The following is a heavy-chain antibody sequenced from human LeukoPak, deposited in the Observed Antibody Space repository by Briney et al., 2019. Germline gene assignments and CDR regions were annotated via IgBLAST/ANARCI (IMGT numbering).Heavy chain of an antibody. V-gene: IGHV5-10-1*01. Sequence: GESLKISCKGSGYSFTSYWITWVRQMPGKGLEWMGRIDPSDSYTNYSPSFQGHVTISADKSISTGYLQWNSLKASDTAMYYCASGSGLYSPDYWGQGTPVTVSS. CDR1: GYSFTSYW. J-gene: IGHJ4*02. CDR3: ASGSGLYSPDY. CDR2: IDPSDSYT. D-gene: IGHD2-21*01.